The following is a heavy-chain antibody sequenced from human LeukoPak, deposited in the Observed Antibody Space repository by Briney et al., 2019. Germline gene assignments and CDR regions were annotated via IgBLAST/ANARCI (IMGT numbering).Heavy chain of an antibody. CDR1: GYTFTSYY. V-gene: IGHV1-46*01. Sequence: ASVKVSCKASGYTFTSYYMHWVRQAPGQGLEWMGIINPSGGSTSYAQKFQGRVTMTRDTSTSTVYMELSSLRSEDTAVYYCARGPPHHYDSSGYHTDYRGQGTLVTVSS. J-gene: IGHJ4*02. CDR3: ARGPPHHYDSSGYHTDY. D-gene: IGHD3-22*01. CDR2: INPSGGST.